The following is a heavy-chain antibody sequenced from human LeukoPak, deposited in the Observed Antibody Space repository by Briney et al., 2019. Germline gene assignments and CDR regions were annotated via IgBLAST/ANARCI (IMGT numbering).Heavy chain of an antibody. CDR2: IKPDGSAE. V-gene: IGHV3-7*01. D-gene: IGHD6-13*01. J-gene: IGHJ4*02. CDR1: GFTFSSNW. Sequence: GGSLRLSCATSGFTFSSNWMSWIRHVPGRGLDWVANIKPDGSAEYYAASVKGRFTVSRDNAKNSLYLQMNSLRVEDTAVYYCARANNSSWHNWGQGTLVTVSS. CDR3: ARANNSSWHN.